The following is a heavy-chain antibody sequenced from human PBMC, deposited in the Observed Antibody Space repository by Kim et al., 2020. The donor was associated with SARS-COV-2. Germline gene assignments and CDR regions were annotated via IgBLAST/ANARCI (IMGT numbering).Heavy chain of an antibody. CDR2: ST. Sequence: STTYNPSLTRRVTRSVDRSKNQFSLKLSSVTAADTAVYYCARRTTGYYNSWGQGTLVTVSS. J-gene: IGHJ5*02. CDR3: ARRTTGYYNS. V-gene: IGHV4-30-2*01. D-gene: IGHD3-9*01.